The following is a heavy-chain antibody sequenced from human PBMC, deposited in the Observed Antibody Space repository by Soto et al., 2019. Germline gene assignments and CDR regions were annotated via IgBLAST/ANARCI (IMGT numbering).Heavy chain of an antibody. CDR1: GFTFSSYW. V-gene: IGHV3-74*01. CDR3: ARDRVAGIWGDAFDI. J-gene: IGHJ3*02. D-gene: IGHD3-16*01. Sequence: PGGSLRLSCAASGFTFSSYWMHWVRQAPGKGLVWVSRMNEDGGTTDYADSVKGRVTMTTDTSTSTAYMDLRSLTSDDTAVYYCARDRVAGIWGDAFDIWGQGTMVTVSS. CDR2: MNEDGGTT.